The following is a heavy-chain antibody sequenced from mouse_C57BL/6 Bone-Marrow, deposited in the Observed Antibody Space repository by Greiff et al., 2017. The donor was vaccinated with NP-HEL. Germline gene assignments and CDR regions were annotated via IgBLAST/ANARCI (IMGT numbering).Heavy chain of an antibody. V-gene: IGHV1-50*01. CDR1: GYTFTSYW. CDR2: IDPSDSYT. D-gene: IGHD2-5*01. Sequence: QVQLQQPGAELVKPGASVKLSCKASGYTFTSYWMQWVKQRPGQGLEWIGEIDPSDSYTNYNQKFKGKATLTVDTSSSTAYMQLSSLASEDSAVYYSARDSNYEYYFDYWGQGTTLTVSS. CDR3: ARDSNYEYYFDY. J-gene: IGHJ2*01.